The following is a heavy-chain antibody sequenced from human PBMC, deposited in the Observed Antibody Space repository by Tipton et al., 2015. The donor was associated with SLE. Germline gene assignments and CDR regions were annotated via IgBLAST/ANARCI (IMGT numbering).Heavy chain of an antibody. CDR1: AYSISTGYH. J-gene: IGHJ4*02. CDR2: IHHSRNT. Sequence: TLSLTCAVSAYSISTGYHWGWIRQPPGKGLEWIASIHHSRNTYYNPSLKSRVTISVDTSKNQFSLELNSVTAADTAVYYCARSAGYGSNWAHFDYWGQGTLVTVSS. V-gene: IGHV4-38-2*01. CDR3: ARSAGYGSNWAHFDY. D-gene: IGHD6-13*01.